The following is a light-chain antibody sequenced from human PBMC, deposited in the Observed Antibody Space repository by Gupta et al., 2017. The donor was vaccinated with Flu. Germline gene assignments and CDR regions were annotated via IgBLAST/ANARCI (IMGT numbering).Light chain of an antibody. J-gene: IGLJ2*01. CDR2: ENN. CDR3: GTWDSSLRVV. V-gene: IGLV1-51*02. Sequence: QSVLTQPPSVSAAPAQKVTISCSGSSSNIGNNYVSWYQQLPGTAPKLLIYENNKRPSGIPDRFSGSKSGTSATLGITGLQTGDEADYYCGTWDSSLRVVVGGGTKLTVL. CDR1: SSNIGNNY.